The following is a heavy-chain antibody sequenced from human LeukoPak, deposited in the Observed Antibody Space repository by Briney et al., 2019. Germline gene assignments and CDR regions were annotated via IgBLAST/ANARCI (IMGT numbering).Heavy chain of an antibody. CDR1: GFTFSTYW. J-gene: IGHJ6*02. CDR2: IKQDGSEK. Sequence: GGSLRLSCAASGFTFSTYWMTWVRQAPGKGLEWVANIKQDGSEKNYLDSVKGRFTISRDNAKNSLYLQMNSLRAEDTAVYYCGRDMDVWGQGTTVTVSS. V-gene: IGHV3-7*04. CDR3: GRDMDV.